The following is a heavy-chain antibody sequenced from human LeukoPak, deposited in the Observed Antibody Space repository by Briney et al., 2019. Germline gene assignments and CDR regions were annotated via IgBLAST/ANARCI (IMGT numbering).Heavy chain of an antibody. V-gene: IGHV3-21*01. Sequence: GGSLRLSCAASGFTFSSYSMNWVRQAPGKGLEWVSSISSSSSYIYYAGSVKGRFTISRDNAKNSLYLQMNSLRAEDTAVYYCARRRVGAANWFDPWGQGTLVTVSS. J-gene: IGHJ5*02. D-gene: IGHD1-26*01. CDR3: ARRRVGAANWFDP. CDR2: ISSSSSYI. CDR1: GFTFSSYS.